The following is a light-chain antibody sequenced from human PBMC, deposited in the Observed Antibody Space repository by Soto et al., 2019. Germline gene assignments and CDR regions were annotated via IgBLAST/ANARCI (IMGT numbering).Light chain of an antibody. CDR2: GAS. Sequence: EIVLRQSPGTLSLSPGERATLSCRDSQSVSSSYLAWYQQKAGQAPRLLIYGASSSATVIPDRFSGSASGTDFTLTISSLEPEDFAVYYCQQYGSSRTFGQGTKVDSK. CDR3: QQYGSSRT. CDR1: QSVSSSY. V-gene: IGKV3-20*01. J-gene: IGKJ1*01.